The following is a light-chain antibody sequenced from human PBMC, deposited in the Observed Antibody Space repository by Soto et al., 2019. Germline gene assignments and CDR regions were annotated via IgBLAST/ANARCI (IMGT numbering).Light chain of an antibody. V-gene: IGLV2-14*03. CDR1: NSDVGGYNY. CDR3: SSYASSSPPYV. J-gene: IGLJ1*01. Sequence: QSALTQPASVSGPPGQSITISCTGTNSDVGGYNYVSWYQQHPGKAPKLMIYDVSNRPSGVSDRFSGSKSGNAASLTITGLQPEDEADYYCSSYASSSPPYVFGTGTQLTVL. CDR2: DVS.